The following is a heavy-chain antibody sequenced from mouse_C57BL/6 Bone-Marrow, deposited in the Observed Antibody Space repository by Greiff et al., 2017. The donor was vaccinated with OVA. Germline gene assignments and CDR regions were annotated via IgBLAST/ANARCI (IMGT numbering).Heavy chain of an antibody. D-gene: IGHD1-1*01. Sequence: VQLQQPGAELVKPGASVKLSCKASGYTFTSYWMHWVKQRPGQGLEWIGMIHPNSGSTNYNEKFKSKATLTVDKSSSTAYMQLSSLTSEDSAVYYCASPLLLRSSPDFDYWGQGTTLTVSS. J-gene: IGHJ2*01. CDR1: GYTFTSYW. CDR3: ASPLLLRSSPDFDY. CDR2: IHPNSGST. V-gene: IGHV1-64*01.